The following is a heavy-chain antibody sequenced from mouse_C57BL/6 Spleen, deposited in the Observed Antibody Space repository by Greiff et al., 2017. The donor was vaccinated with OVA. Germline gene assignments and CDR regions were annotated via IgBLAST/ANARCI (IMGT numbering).Heavy chain of an antibody. CDR2: IHPNSGST. V-gene: IGHV1-64*01. J-gene: IGHJ4*01. Sequence: VQLQQPGAELVKPGASVKLSCKASGYTFTSYWMPWVKQRPGQGLEWIGMIHPNSGSTNYNEKFKSKATLTVDKSSSTAYMQLSSLTSEDSAVYYCAITGPYAMDYWGQGTSVTVSS. CDR3: AITGPYAMDY. CDR1: GYTFTSYW.